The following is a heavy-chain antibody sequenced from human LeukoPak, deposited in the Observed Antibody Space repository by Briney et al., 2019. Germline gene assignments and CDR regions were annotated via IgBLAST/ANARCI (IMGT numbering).Heavy chain of an antibody. V-gene: IGHV1-69*05. D-gene: IGHD1-1*01. CDR1: GGTFSSYA. Sequence: ASVKVACKASGGTFSSYAISWVRQADGQGLEWMGAVIPIFSTANYPQKFQGRVTVATDQTTSTAYMEQSSMRSEDTAVYFCAISPRCHNWNPGASLLYYYYYYMDVWGKGATVSVSS. CDR2: VIPIFSTA. CDR3: AISPRCHNWNPGASLLYYYYYYMDV. J-gene: IGHJ6*03.